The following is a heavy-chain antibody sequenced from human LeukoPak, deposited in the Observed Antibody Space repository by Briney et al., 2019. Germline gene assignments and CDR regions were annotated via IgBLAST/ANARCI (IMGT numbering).Heavy chain of an antibody. J-gene: IGHJ5*02. D-gene: IGHD3-16*02. CDR2: ISGSGGST. CDR1: GFTFSSYA. V-gene: IGHV3-23*01. Sequence: PGGSLRLSCAASGFTFSSYAMSWVRQAPGKGLEWVSAISGSGGSTYYADSVKGRFTISRDNSKNTLYLQMNSLRAEDTAVYYCVKENYDYVWGSYRSGPSWFDPWGQGTLVTVSS. CDR3: VKENYDYVWGSYRSGPSWFDP.